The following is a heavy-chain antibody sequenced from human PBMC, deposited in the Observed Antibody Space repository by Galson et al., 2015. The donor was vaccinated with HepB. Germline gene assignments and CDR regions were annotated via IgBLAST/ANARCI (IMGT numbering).Heavy chain of an antibody. CDR1: GFTFSSYS. Sequence: SLRLSCAASGFTFSSYSMNWVRQAPGKGLEWVSYISSSSSTIYYADSVKGRFTISRDNAKNSLYLQMNSLRAEDTAVYYCARGWWYCSGGSCFSLYAFDIWGQGTMVTVSS. J-gene: IGHJ3*02. CDR2: ISSSSSTI. V-gene: IGHV3-48*01. CDR3: ARGWWYCSGGSCFSLYAFDI. D-gene: IGHD2-15*01.